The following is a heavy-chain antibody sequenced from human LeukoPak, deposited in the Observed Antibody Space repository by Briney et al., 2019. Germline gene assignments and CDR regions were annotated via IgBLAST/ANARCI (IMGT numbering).Heavy chain of an antibody. CDR2: ISYDGSNK. J-gene: IGHJ6*02. D-gene: IGHD3-9*01. V-gene: IGHV3-30*04. CDR3: ARSYGGLRYFDWLPYGMDV. Sequence: GGSLRLSCAASGFTFSSYAMHWVRQAPGKGLEWVAVISYDGSNKYYADSVKGRFTISRDNSKNTLYLQMNSLRAEDTAVYYCARSYGGLRYFDWLPYGMDVWGQGTTVTVSS. CDR1: GFTFSSYA.